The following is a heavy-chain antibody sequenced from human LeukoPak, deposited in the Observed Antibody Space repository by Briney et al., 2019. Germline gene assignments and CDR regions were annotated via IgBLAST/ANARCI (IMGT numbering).Heavy chain of an antibody. D-gene: IGHD3-10*01. CDR1: GFTFSGYT. J-gene: IGHJ4*02. Sequence: PGGSLRLSCVASGFTFSGYTMNWVRQAPGKGLEWVSSISSGASDVYQADSVKGRFTISRDNAKNSLYLQMNSLRAEDTALYYCARGRGCSTMACYPDYWGQGTLVTVSS. CDR2: ISSGASDV. CDR3: ARGRGCSTMACYPDY. V-gene: IGHV3-21*01.